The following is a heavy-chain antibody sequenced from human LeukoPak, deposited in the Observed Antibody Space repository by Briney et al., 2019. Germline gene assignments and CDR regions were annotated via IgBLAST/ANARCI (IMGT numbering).Heavy chain of an antibody. CDR2: IYYSGST. CDR1: GGSISSYY. D-gene: IGHD6-13*01. Sequence: SETLSLTCTVSGGSISSYYWSWIRQPPGKGLEWVGYIYYSGSTNYYPSLKSRVTISVDTSKNQFSLKLSSVTAADTAVYYCARTIAAAGYYFDYWGQGTLVTVSS. V-gene: IGHV4-59*08. CDR3: ARTIAAAGYYFDY. J-gene: IGHJ4*02.